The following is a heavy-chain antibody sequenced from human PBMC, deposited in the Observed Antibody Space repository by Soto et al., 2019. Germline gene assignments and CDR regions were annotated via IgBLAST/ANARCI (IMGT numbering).Heavy chain of an antibody. CDR3: TTVTVVDVHSDY. Sequence: AGGSLRLSCAVSGFTFSDAWMIWVRRAPGKGLEWVGRIKRKTDGGTADYPAPVKGRFTISRDDSENMLYLQMNSLKTEDTAVYYCTTVTVVDVHSDYWGQGTLVTVSS. V-gene: IGHV3-15*01. D-gene: IGHD2-15*01. CDR1: GFTFSDAW. CDR2: IKRKTDGGTA. J-gene: IGHJ4*02.